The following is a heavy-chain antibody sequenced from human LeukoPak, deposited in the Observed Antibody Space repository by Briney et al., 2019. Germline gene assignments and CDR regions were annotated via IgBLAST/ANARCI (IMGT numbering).Heavy chain of an antibody. D-gene: IGHD3-22*01. J-gene: IGHJ4*02. V-gene: IGHV3-30*18. CDR3: AKGHRNYYDSSGYYGGDY. Sequence: GRSLRLSCAASGFIFSGFGMHWVRQAPGKGLEWVAVISWDGSEKYYADSVKGRFTISRDNSKNTLYLQMNSLRAEDTAVYYCAKGHRNYYDSSGYYGGDYWGQGTLVTVSS. CDR1: GFIFSGFG. CDR2: ISWDGSEK.